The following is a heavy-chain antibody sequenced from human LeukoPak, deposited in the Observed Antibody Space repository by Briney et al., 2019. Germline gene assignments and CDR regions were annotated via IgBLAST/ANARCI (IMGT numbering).Heavy chain of an antibody. J-gene: IGHJ3*02. V-gene: IGHV5-51*01. D-gene: IGHD3-22*01. CDR2: IYPGDSDT. CDR3: ARHVPYYYDSSGYYYDI. Sequence: PGESLKISCKGSGYSFTSYWIGWVRQMPGKGLEWMGIIYPGDSDTRYSPSLQGQVTISADKSISTAYLQWSSLKASDTAMYYCARHVPYYYDSSGYYYDIWGQGTMVTVSS. CDR1: GYSFTSYW.